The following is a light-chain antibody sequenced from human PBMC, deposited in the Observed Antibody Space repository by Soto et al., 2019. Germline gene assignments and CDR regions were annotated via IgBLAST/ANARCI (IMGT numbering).Light chain of an antibody. CDR2: GAS. J-gene: IGKJ4*01. CDR3: HEYDSSPLT. CDR1: QSVSSSY. V-gene: IGKV3-20*01. Sequence: EIVLTQSPGTLSLSPGERATLSCRASQSVSSSYLAWYQQKPGQAPRLLIYGASSRTTGIPDWFRGSGSGKYFTLTISRLEPEDFAVYYCHEYDSSPLTFGGGTKVEIK.